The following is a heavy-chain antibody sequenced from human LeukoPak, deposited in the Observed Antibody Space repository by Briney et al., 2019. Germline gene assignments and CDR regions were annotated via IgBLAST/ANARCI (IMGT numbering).Heavy chain of an antibody. CDR2: IWYDGSNK. CDR1: GFTFSSYA. D-gene: IGHD2-15*01. J-gene: IGHJ4*02. Sequence: PGGSPRLSCAASGFTFSSYAMSWVRQAPGKGLEWVAVIWYDGSNKYYADSVKGRFTISRDNSKNTLYLQMNSLRAEDTAVYYCARDYCSGGSCLFDYWGQGTLVTVSS. V-gene: IGHV3-33*08. CDR3: ARDYCSGGSCLFDY.